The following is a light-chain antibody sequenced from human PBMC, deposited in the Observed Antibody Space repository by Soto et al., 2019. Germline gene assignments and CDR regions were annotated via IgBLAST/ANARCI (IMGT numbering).Light chain of an antibody. CDR1: QSISSY. V-gene: IGKV1-39*01. J-gene: IGKJ1*01. CDR3: QQSNSTPWT. CDR2: AAS. Sequence: IQITQSPASLSASVGDRVTITCRASQSISSYLNWYQQKPGKAPKLLIYAASSLQSGVPSRFSGSGSGTDFTLTVSSLQPEDFATYYCQQSNSTPWTFGQGTKVDIK.